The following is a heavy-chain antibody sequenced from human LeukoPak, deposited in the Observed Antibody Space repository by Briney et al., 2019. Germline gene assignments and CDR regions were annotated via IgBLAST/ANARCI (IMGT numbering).Heavy chain of an antibody. J-gene: IGHJ4*02. Sequence: SETLSLTCTVSGGSNSSYYWSWIRQPAGKGLEWIGRIYTSGSTNYNPSLKSRVTMSVDTSKNQFSLKLSSVTAADTAVYYCARGCSSTSCYWGRGDYWGQETLVTVSS. V-gene: IGHV4-4*07. CDR3: ARGCSSTSCYWGRGDY. CDR1: GGSNSSYY. CDR2: IYTSGST. D-gene: IGHD2-2*01.